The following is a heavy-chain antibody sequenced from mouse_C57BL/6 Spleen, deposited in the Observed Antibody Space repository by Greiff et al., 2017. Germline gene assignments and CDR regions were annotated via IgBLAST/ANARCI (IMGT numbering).Heavy chain of an antibody. J-gene: IGHJ4*01. CDR2: INPGSGGT. D-gene: IGHD1-1*01. Sequence: QVQLKESGAELVRPGTSVKVSCKASGYAFTNYLIEWVKQRPGQGLEWIGVINPGSGGTNYNEKFKGKATLTADKSSSTAYMQISSRTSEDSAVYFCAREGGATKTIDYWGQGTSVTVSS. CDR1: GYAFTNYL. V-gene: IGHV1-54*01. CDR3: AREGGATKTIDY.